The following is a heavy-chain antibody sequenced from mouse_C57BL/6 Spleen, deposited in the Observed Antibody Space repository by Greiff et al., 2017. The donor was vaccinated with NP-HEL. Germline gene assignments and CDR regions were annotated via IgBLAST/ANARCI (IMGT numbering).Heavy chain of an antibody. CDR3: ARSGGPDYFDY. V-gene: IGHV1-50*01. J-gene: IGHJ2*01. D-gene: IGHD3-1*01. CDR2: IDPSDSYT. Sequence: QVQLQQSGAELVKPGASVKLSCKASGYTFTSYWMQWVKQRPGQGLEWIGEIDPSDSYTNYNQKFKGKATLTVDTSSSTAYMQLSSLTSEDSAVYYCARSGGPDYFDYWGQGTTLTVSS. CDR1: GYTFTSYW.